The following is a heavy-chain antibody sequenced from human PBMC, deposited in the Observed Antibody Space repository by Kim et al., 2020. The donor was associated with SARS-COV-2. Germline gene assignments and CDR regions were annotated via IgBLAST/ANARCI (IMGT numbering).Heavy chain of an antibody. V-gene: IGHV4-30-4*01. J-gene: IGHJ2*01. CDR1: GGSISSGDYY. CDR3: AREADGNSLGRLWYFDL. CDR2: IYYSGST. D-gene: IGHD4-4*01. Sequence: SETLSLTCTVSGGSISSGDYYWSWIRQPPGKGLEWIGYIYYSGSTYYNPSLKSRVTISVDTSKNQFSLKLSSVTAADTAVYYCAREADGNSLGRLWYFDLWGRGTLVTVSS.